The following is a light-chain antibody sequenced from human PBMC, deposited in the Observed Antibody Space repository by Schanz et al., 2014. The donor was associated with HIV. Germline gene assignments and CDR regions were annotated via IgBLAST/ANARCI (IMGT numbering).Light chain of an antibody. J-gene: IGLJ3*02. Sequence: QSALTQPASVSGSPGQSITISCTGTSSDVGSFNLVSWYQQHPGKAPKLMIYEDTKRPSGVSNRFSGSKSGNTASLTISGLQPEDEADYYCSSYTSSNTWVFGGGTKLTVL. CDR2: EDT. CDR3: SSYTSSNTWV. V-gene: IGLV2-14*02. CDR1: SSDVGSFNL.